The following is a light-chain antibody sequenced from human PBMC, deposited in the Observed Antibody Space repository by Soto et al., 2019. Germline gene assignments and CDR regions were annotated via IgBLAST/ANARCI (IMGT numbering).Light chain of an antibody. CDR2: AAS. Sequence: DRKSAESGSSVDLSGRRIITITCRASQGIGSWLTWYQQKPGKAPKLLIYAASTLQSGVPSRFSGSGSVIAFTRPLTSLHRGHFVTDDCLYLTSYPRTFVLGTRVDIK. J-gene: IGKJ1*01. CDR3: LYLTSYPRT. CDR1: QGIGSW. V-gene: IGKV1-12*01.